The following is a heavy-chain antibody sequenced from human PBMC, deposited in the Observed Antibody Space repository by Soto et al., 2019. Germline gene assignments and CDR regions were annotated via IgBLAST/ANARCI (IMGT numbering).Heavy chain of an antibody. CDR1: GFTFSNYA. D-gene: IGHD6-19*01. CDR2: ITGSGGNT. V-gene: IGHV3-23*01. J-gene: IGHJ4*02. CDR3: AKDLGGGWRSWGY. Sequence: VQLLESGGGLVQPGGSLRLSCAASGFTFSNYAVTWVRQAPGMGLEWVSAITGSGGNTYYADSVKGRFSISRDNSKNTLDLQMNSLRAEETAVYYCAKDLGGGWRSWGYWGQGTLVTVSS.